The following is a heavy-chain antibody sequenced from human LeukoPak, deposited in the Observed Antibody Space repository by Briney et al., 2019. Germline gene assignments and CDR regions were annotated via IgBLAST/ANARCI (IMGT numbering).Heavy chain of an antibody. Sequence: GGSLRLSCAASGFTFSSHGMNWVRQTPGKGLEWVAVISYDGSNKYYADSVKGRFTISRDNSKNTLYLQMNSLRAEDTSVYYCAKSNWNSPGIWGQGTMVTVSS. CDR3: AKSNWNSPGI. J-gene: IGHJ3*02. CDR1: GFTFSSHG. V-gene: IGHV3-30*18. D-gene: IGHD1-20*01. CDR2: ISYDGSNK.